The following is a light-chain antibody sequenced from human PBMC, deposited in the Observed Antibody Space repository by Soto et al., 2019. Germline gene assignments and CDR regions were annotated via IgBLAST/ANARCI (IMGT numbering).Light chain of an antibody. CDR1: QSVGRNY. Sequence: EIVWTQSPGTRSLSPEKRATLSCRASQSVGRNYLAWYQQKPGQAPRLLIYNASNRATGIPDRFSGSGSGTDFTLTISRLEPEDFAVYYCHQYAYAPWTFGQGTIVDVK. CDR2: NAS. J-gene: IGKJ1*01. CDR3: HQYAYAPWT. V-gene: IGKV3-20*01.